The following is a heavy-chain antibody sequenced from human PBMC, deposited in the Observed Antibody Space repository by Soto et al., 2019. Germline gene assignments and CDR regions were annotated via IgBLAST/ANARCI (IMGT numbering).Heavy chain of an antibody. CDR3: ARLKGAFLITTYNWFDT. D-gene: IGHD3-22*01. V-gene: IGHV4-39*01. Sequence: SETLSLTCTVSGDSISSSSYYWGWIRQPPGKGLEWIGDIYYSGTTHYNPSLKSRVTISIDTSKNQFSLHLRSVTAADTAAYYCARLKGAFLITTYNWFDTWGQGTPVTVSS. J-gene: IGHJ5*02. CDR1: GDSISSSSYY. CDR2: IYYSGTT.